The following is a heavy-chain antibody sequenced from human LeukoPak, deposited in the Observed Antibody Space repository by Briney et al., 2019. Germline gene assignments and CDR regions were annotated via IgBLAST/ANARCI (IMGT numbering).Heavy chain of an antibody. D-gene: IGHD3-3*01. V-gene: IGHV1-18*01. J-gene: IGHJ4*02. CDR2: ISAYNGNT. CDR3: ARDSPRYYDVWSGYLD. CDR1: GYTFTSYG. Sequence: ASVKVSCKASGYTFTSYGISWVRQAPGQGLEWMGWISAYNGNTNYAQKFQGRVTITADESTSTAYMELSSLRSEDTAVYYCARDSPRYYDVWSGYLDWGQGTLVTVSS.